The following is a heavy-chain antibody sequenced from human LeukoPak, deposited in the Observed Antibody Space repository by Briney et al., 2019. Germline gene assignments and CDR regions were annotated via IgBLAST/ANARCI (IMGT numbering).Heavy chain of an antibody. Sequence: LETLSLTCAVYGGSFSGYYWSWIRQPPGKGLEWIGEINHSGSTNYNPSLKSRVTISVDTSKNQFSLKLSSVTAADTAVYYCARDYGSGSSDDAFDIWGQGTMVTISS. CDR3: ARDYGSGSSDDAFDI. D-gene: IGHD3-10*01. CDR2: INHSGST. CDR1: GGSFSGYY. V-gene: IGHV4-34*01. J-gene: IGHJ3*02.